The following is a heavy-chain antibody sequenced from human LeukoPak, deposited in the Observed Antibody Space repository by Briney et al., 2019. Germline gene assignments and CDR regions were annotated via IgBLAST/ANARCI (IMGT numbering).Heavy chain of an antibody. J-gene: IGHJ4*02. CDR2: INPNSGGT. V-gene: IGHV1-2*02. D-gene: IGHD1-26*01. Sequence: GASVKVSCEASGYTFSGYYMHWVRQAPGQGLEWMGWINPNSGGTNYAQKFQGRVTMTRDTSISTAYMELSRLRSDDTAVYYCARAGSAGASPDDYWGQGTLVTVSS. CDR1: GYTFSGYY. CDR3: ARAGSAGASPDDY.